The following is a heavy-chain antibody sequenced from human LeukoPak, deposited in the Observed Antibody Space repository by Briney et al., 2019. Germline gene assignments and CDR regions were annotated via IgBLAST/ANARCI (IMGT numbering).Heavy chain of an antibody. CDR3: ARKGYSGYGDY. D-gene: IGHD5-12*01. CDR1: DDSITIYY. V-gene: IGHV4-34*01. CDR2: INHSGST. Sequence: SETLSLTCTVSDDSITIYYWSWIRQPPGKGLEWIGEINHSGSTNYNPSLKSRVTISVDTSKNQFSLKLSSVTAADTAVYYCARKGYSGYGDYWGQGTLVTVSS. J-gene: IGHJ4*02.